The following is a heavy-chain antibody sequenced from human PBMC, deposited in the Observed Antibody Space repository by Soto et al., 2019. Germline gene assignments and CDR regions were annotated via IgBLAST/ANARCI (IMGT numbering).Heavy chain of an antibody. CDR3: ARTQEALPGDFWSGYSDY. CDR1: GGSISNGGYY. V-gene: IGHV4-31*03. J-gene: IGHJ4*02. Sequence: SETLSLTCTVSGGSISNGGYYWSWIRQHPGKGLEWIGYIYYSGSTYYNPSLKSRVTISVDTSKNQFSLKLSSVTAADTAVYYCARTQEALPGDFWSGYSDYWGQGTLVTVSS. D-gene: IGHD3-3*01. CDR2: IYYSGST.